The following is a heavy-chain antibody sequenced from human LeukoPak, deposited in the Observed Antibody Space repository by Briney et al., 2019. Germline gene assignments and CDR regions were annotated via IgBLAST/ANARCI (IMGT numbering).Heavy chain of an antibody. Sequence: GGSLRLSCAASGFTFSSYAMHWVRQAPGKGLEWVAVISYDGSNKYYADSVKGRFTISRDNSKNTLYLQMNSLRAEDTAVYYCAREGLCSSWCFETNWFDPWGQGTLVTVSS. V-gene: IGHV3-30-3*01. CDR3: AREGLCSSWCFETNWFDP. CDR1: GFTFSSYA. CDR2: ISYDGSNK. J-gene: IGHJ5*02. D-gene: IGHD6-13*01.